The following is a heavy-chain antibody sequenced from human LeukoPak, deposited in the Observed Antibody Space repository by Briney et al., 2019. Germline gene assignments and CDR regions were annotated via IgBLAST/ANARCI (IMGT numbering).Heavy chain of an antibody. CDR3: ARWMSYDFDYYYYYGMDV. V-gene: IGHV4-34*01. CDR1: GGSFSGYS. D-gene: IGHD5-12*01. J-gene: IGHJ6*02. CDR2: INHSGGT. Sequence: SETLSLTCAVYGGSFSGYSWNWIRQPPVKGLEWIGEINHSGGTNYNPSLKSRVTISVDTSKKQFSLKLSSVTAADTAVYYCARWMSYDFDYYYYYGMDVWGQGTTVTVSS.